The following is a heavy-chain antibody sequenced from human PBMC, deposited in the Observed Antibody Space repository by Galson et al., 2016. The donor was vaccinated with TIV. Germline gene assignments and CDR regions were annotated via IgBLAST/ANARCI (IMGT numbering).Heavy chain of an antibody. Sequence: LRLSCAASGLSVSINYMTWVRQAPGEGLEWVSLISDGGNTYYPDSVKGRFTISRDNSKNTLYLQMNSLRVEDTAVYYCARDRVGDATYYYYYYGMDVWGQGTAVTVSS. J-gene: IGHJ6*02. CDR1: GLSVSINY. D-gene: IGHD2-15*01. V-gene: IGHV3-66*02. CDR3: ARDRVGDATYYYYYYGMDV. CDR2: ISDGGNT.